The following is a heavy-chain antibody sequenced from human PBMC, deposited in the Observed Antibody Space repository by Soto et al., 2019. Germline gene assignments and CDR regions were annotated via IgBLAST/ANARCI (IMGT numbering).Heavy chain of an antibody. CDR3: ARGFQAPFYDLATAEIDS. Sequence: PGGSVRLCFAAPGLTLSEYYMSWIRQASGKGLEWVSYISSSGSTIYYADSVKGRFTISRDNAKNSLYLQMNSLRAEDTAVYYCARGFQAPFYDLATAEIDSFGQRAVVTVSA. CDR2: ISSSGSTI. CDR1: GLTLSEYY. V-gene: IGHV3-11*01. J-gene: IGHJ5*01. D-gene: IGHD3-3*01.